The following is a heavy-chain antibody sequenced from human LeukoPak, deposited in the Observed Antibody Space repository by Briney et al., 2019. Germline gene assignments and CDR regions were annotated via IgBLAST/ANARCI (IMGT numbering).Heavy chain of an antibody. Sequence: PGGSLRLSCAASGFTFSTYAMSWVRQAPGKGLEWVAVISYDGSNKYYADSVKGRFTISRDNSKNTLYLQMNSLRAEDTAVYYCARAPVTTGEFDYWGQGTLVTVSS. CDR1: GFTFSTYA. V-gene: IGHV3-30-3*01. D-gene: IGHD4-17*01. J-gene: IGHJ4*02. CDR3: ARAPVTTGEFDY. CDR2: ISYDGSNK.